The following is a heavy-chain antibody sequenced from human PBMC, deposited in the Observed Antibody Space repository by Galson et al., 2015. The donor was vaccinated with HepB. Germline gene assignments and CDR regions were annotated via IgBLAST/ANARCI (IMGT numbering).Heavy chain of an antibody. CDR2: ISSSSSYI. J-gene: IGHJ3*02. V-gene: IGHV3-21*01. Sequence: SLRLSCAASGFTFSSYSMNWVRQAPGKGLEWVSSISSSSSYIYYADSVKGRFTISRDNAKNSLYLQMNSLRAEDTAVYYCAREIEEAARAAPPAFDIWGQGTMVTVSS. CDR1: GFTFSSYS. D-gene: IGHD6-6*01. CDR3: AREIEEAARAAPPAFDI.